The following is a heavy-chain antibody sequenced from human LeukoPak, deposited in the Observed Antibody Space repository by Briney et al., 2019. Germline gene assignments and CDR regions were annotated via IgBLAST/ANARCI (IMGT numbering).Heavy chain of an antibody. D-gene: IGHD3-9*01. CDR2: IYTSGST. CDR3: ARMSASRYTILREYYMDV. V-gene: IGHV4-4*07. J-gene: IGHJ6*03. CDR1: GGSISSYY. Sequence: SETLSLTCTVSGGSISSYYWSWIRQPAGKGLEWIGRIYTSGSTNYNPSLKSRVTMSVDTSKNQFSLKLSSVTAADTAVYYCARMSASRYTILREYYMDVWGKGTTVTISS.